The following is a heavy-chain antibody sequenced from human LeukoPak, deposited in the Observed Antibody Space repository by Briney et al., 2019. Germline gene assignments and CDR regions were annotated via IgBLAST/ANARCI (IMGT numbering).Heavy chain of an antibody. CDR2: VFDSGGT. CDR3: ARGFSSSWNYFDY. V-gene: IGHV4-59*01. J-gene: IGHJ4*02. Sequence: SETLSLTCTVSGGSISNYWWSWIRQPPGKGLEWIGYVFDSGGTNYNPSLKSRVTISVDTSKKQFSLKLSSVTAADTAVYYCARGFSSSWNYFDYWGQGTLVTVSS. CDR1: GGSISNYW. D-gene: IGHD6-13*01.